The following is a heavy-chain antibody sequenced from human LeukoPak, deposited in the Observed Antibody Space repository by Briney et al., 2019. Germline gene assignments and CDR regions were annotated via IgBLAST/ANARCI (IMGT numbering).Heavy chain of an antibody. CDR3: AKDIVVVPAAIDYYYHYGMDV. CDR1: GFTFSSYG. J-gene: IGHJ6*02. V-gene: IGHV3-30*18. D-gene: IGHD2-2*01. CDR2: MSYDGSNK. Sequence: GGSLRLSCAASGFTFSSYGMHWVRQAPGKGLEWVAVMSYDGSNKYYADSVKGRFTISRDNSKNTLYLQMNSLRAEDTAVYYCAKDIVVVPAAIDYYYHYGMDVWGQGTTVTVSS.